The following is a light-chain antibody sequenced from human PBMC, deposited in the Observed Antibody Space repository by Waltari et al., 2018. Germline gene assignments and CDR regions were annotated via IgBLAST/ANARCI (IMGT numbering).Light chain of an antibody. CDR3: QQRGHWPLT. CDR1: QSFNNF. V-gene: IGKV3-11*01. Sequence: TQSPGTLSASPGERATLSCRASQSFNNFLAWYQQKAGQAPRLLIYDASKRAAGIPARFSGSGSGTDFTLTISSLDPEDFAVYYCQQRGHWPLTFGQGTNVEIK. CDR2: DAS. J-gene: IGKJ1*01.